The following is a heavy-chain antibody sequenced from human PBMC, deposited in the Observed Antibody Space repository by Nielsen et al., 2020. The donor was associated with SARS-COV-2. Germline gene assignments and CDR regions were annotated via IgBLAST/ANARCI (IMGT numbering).Heavy chain of an antibody. CDR3: ARYARKGRDYYYGMDV. D-gene: IGHD2-2*01. CDR2: IYYSGST. V-gene: IGHV4-39*01. J-gene: IGHJ6*02. Sequence: GSLRLSCTVSGGSISSSSYYWGWIRQPPGKGLEWIGSIYYSGSTYYNPSLKSRVTISVDTSKNQFSLKLSSVTAADTAVYYCARYARKGRDYYYGMDVWGQGTTVTVSS. CDR1: GGSISSSSYY.